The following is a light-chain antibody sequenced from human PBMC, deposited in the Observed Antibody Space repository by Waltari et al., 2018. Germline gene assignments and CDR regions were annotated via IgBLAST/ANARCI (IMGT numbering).Light chain of an antibody. V-gene: IGKV1-39*01. CDR1: QSINSY. Sequence: IQMTQSPSSLSASIGDRVTITCRASQSINSYLNWYQQKPGKAPKVLIFAASSLQSGVPSRFSGSGSGTDVTLTISSLQPEDFATYSCQQSYRTPLTFGGWTKVEIK. CDR3: QQSYRTPLT. J-gene: IGKJ4*01. CDR2: AAS.